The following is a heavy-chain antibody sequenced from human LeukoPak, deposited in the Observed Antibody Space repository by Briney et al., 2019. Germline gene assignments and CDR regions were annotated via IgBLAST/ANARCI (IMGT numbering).Heavy chain of an antibody. Sequence: SVKVSCKASGGTFCSYAISWVRQAPGQGLEWMGGIIPIFGTANYAQKFQGRVTITADESTSTAYMELSSLRSEDTAVYYCASSYNWKYYYYYMDVWGKGTTVTVSS. CDR1: GGTFCSYA. J-gene: IGHJ6*03. D-gene: IGHD1-1*01. CDR3: ASSYNWKYYYYYMDV. V-gene: IGHV1-69*13. CDR2: IIPIFGTA.